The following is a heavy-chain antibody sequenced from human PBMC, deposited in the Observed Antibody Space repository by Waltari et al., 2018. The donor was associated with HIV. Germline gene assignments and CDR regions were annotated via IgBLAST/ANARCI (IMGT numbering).Heavy chain of an antibody. Sequence: QVQLQESGPGLVKPSQTLSLTCTVSGGPISSGSYYWSWIRQTAGKGLEWIVRIYTRGSTNANPPLKRRVTKSLDTSKNQFALKLSSVTAADTAVYYCARATRVVPAAMNWFDPWGQGTLVTVSS. V-gene: IGHV4-61*02. CDR1: GGPISSGSYY. CDR3: ARATRVVPAAMNWFDP. CDR2: IYTRGST. J-gene: IGHJ5*02. D-gene: IGHD2-2*01.